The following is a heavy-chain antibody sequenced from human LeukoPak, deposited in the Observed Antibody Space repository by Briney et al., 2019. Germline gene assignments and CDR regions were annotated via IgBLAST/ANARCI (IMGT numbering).Heavy chain of an antibody. J-gene: IGHJ5*02. D-gene: IGHD4-17*01. CDR2: ISSSSSYI. CDR3: ARVGGDFSWFDP. Sequence: GGSLRLSCAASGFTFSSYSMNWLRQAPGKGLKWVSSISSSSSYIYYADPVKGRFTISRDNAKNSLYLQMSSLRAEDTAVYYCARVGGDFSWFDPWGQGTLVTVSS. CDR1: GFTFSSYS. V-gene: IGHV3-21*01.